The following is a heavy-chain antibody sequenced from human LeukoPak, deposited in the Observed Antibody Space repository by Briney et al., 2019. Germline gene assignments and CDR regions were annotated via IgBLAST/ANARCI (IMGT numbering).Heavy chain of an antibody. V-gene: IGHV3-30*18. CDR1: GFTFSSYG. CDR2: ISYDGSNK. Sequence: GGSLRLSCAASGFTFSSYGMHWVRQAPGKGLEWVAVISYDGSNKYYADSVKGRFTISRDNSKNTLYLQMNSLRAEDTAVYYCAKDPSSGSGSYYNYFDYWGQGTLVTVSS. J-gene: IGHJ4*02. CDR3: AKDPSSGSGSYYNYFDY. D-gene: IGHD3-10*01.